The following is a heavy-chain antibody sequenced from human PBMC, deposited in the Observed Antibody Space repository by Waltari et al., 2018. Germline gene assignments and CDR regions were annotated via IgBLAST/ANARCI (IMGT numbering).Heavy chain of an antibody. D-gene: IGHD6-13*01. CDR1: GFTFKNYA. J-gene: IGHJ4*02. CDR2: ITKGGGDR. Sequence: EVQLLESGGGVAQPGGSLRLSCAASGFTFKNYAMSWVRQTPERGLEWVSGITKGGGDRFYTDSVKGRFTISRDNSKNTLYLQMSSLRAEDTAVYYCAKEIGALGTPVFDYWGQGTLVSVSS. V-gene: IGHV3-23*01. CDR3: AKEIGALGTPVFDY.